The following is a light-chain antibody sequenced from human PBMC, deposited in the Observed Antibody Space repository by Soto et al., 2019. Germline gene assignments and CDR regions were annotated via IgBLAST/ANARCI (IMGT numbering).Light chain of an antibody. Sequence: QSALTQPPSVSGAPGQRVTISCTGSSSNIGGNYDVHWFQHLPGTAPKLLIYANNNRPAGVPDRFSGSKSGTSASLAITGLQAEDEADYYCQSYDRSLSGYVFGSRTKVTV. V-gene: IGLV1-40*01. CDR1: SSNIGGNYD. CDR2: ANN. CDR3: QSYDRSLSGYV. J-gene: IGLJ1*01.